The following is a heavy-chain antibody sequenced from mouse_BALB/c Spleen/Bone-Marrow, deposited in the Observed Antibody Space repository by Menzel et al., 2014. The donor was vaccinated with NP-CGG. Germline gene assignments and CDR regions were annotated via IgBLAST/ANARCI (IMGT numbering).Heavy chain of an antibody. D-gene: IGHD4-1*01. J-gene: IGHJ4*01. CDR3: ARWEYYAMDY. CDR1: GFNIKDTH. CDR2: IDPANGNT. V-gene: IGHV14-3*02. Sequence: VHVKQSGAELVKPGASVKLSCTASGFNIKDTHMHWVKQRPEQGLEWIGRIDPANGNTKYDPKFQGKATITADTSSNTAYLQLSSLTSEDTAVYYCARWEYYAMDYWGQGTSVTVSS.